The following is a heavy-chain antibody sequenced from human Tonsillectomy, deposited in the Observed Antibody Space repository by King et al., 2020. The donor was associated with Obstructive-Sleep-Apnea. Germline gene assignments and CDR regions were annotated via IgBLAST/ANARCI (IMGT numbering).Heavy chain of an antibody. Sequence: VQLVESGGGLVQPGGSLRLSCSASGFTFSSYAMSWVRQAPGKGLEWVSAISGSGGSTYYADSGKGRFTISRDNSKNTLYLQMNSLRAEDTAVYYCAKEGGVCSGGSCYYYYGMDVWGQGTTVTVSS. V-gene: IGHV3-23*04. CDR3: AKEGGVCSGGSCYYYYGMDV. CDR1: GFTFSSYA. D-gene: IGHD2-15*01. J-gene: IGHJ6*02. CDR2: ISGSGGST.